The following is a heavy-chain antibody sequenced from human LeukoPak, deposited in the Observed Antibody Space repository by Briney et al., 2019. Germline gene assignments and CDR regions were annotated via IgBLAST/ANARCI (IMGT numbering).Heavy chain of an antibody. V-gene: IGHV4-4*07. CDR3: ARDEKMGSGYYYVLDYYYMDV. J-gene: IGHJ6*03. Sequence: PSETLSLTCTVSGGSISSYYWSWIRQPAGKGLEWIGRIYTSGSTNYNPSPKSRVTMSVDTSKNQFSLKLSSVTAADTAVYYCARDEKMGSGYYYVLDYYYMDVWGKGTTVTVSS. D-gene: IGHD3-22*01. CDR1: GGSISSYY. CDR2: IYTSGST.